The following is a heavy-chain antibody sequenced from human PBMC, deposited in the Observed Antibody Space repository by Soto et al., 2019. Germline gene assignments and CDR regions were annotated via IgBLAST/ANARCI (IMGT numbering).Heavy chain of an antibody. J-gene: IGHJ4*02. D-gene: IGHD5-18*01. CDR2: MWYDGSSK. CDR1: GFSFSING. CDR3: ASGYSYGSYYFDY. Sequence: PGGSLRLSCVASGFSFSINGMHWVRQAPGKGLEWVALMWYDGSSKYYADSVKGRFTISRDHSKNTPYLQMNSLRAEDTAVYFCASGYSYGSYYFDYWGQGTLVTVSS. V-gene: IGHV3-33*01.